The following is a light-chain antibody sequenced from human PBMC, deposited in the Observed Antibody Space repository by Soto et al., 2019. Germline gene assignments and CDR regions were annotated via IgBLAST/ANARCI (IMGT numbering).Light chain of an antibody. CDR1: QSVSSY. CDR3: QQRHMWPIT. V-gene: IGKV3-11*01. J-gene: IGKJ5*01. CDR2: DAY. Sequence: EIVLTQSPGTLSLSPGERAPPSCRASQSVSSYLAWYQQKPGQAPRLLIYDAYNRATGIPPRFSGSESGTDFTLTISSLEPEDSAVYYCQQRHMWPITFGQGTRLEIK.